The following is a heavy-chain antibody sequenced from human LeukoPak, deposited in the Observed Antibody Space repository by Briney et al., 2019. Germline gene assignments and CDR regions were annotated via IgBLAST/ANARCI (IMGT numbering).Heavy chain of an antibody. J-gene: IGHJ6*03. D-gene: IGHD4-17*01. V-gene: IGHV3-48*01. Sequence: PGGSLRLSCAASGFTFSSYSMNWVRQAPGKGLEWVSYISTSSSTIYYADSVKGRFTISRDNAKNSLYLQMNSLRAEDTAVYYCARGRTVYYYYVDVWGKGTTVTVSS. CDR3: ARGRTVYYYYVDV. CDR1: GFTFSSYS. CDR2: ISTSSSTI.